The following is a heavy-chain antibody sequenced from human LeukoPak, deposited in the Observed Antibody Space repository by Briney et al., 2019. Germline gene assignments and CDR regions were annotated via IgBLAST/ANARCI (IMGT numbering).Heavy chain of an antibody. CDR3: AREVGSPAVRSAFDL. Sequence: GGSLRLSCAASGFTFSSYSMNWVRQAPGKGLEWVANIKQDESEKYYVDSVKGRFTISRDNAKNSLYLQMNSLRVEDTAVYYCAREVGSPAVRSAFDLWGQGTVVTVSS. V-gene: IGHV3-7*01. J-gene: IGHJ3*01. CDR2: IKQDESEK. CDR1: GFTFSSYS. D-gene: IGHD2-15*01.